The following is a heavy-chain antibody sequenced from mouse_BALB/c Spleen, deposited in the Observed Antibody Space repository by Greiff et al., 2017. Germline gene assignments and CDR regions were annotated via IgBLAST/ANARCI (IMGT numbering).Heavy chain of an antibody. V-gene: IGHV3-6*02. CDR1: GYSITSGYY. D-gene: IGHD3-1*01. J-gene: IGHJ3*01. CDR3: ARQLGLPTWFAY. CDR2: ISYDGSN. Sequence: VQLQQSGPGLVKPSQSLSLTCSVTGYSITSGYYWNWIRQFPGNKLEWMGYISYDGSNNYNPSLKNRISITRDTSKNQFFLKLNSVTTEDTATYYCARQLGLPTWFAYWGQGTLVTVSA.